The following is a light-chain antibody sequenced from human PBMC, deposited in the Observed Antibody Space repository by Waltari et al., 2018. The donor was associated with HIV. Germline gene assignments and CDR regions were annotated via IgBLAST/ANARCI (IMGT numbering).Light chain of an antibody. V-gene: IGLV1-47*01. CDR2: RNN. J-gene: IGLJ3*02. CDR1: SSNIGSNY. CDR3: LSWDDSLRVWV. Sequence: QSVVTQPPSASATPGQRVTISCSGSSSNIGSNYVYWYQQLPGTAPKLLIHRNNQRPSGVPDRFSASKSGTSASLAISGLRSEDEADYYCLSWDDSLRVWVFGGGTKVTVL.